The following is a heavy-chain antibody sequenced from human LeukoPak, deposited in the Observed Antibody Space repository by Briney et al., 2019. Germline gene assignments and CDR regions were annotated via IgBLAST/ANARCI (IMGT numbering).Heavy chain of an antibody. Sequence: ASVKVSCKASGYTFIGYYMHWVRQAPGQGLEWIGWINPNSGGTNYAQKFQGRVTMTGDTSISTAYMELSRLRSDDTAAYYCARVPNYDFWSGPYYYYMDVWGKGTTVTVSS. V-gene: IGHV1-2*02. CDR1: GYTFIGYY. D-gene: IGHD3-3*01. CDR3: ARVPNYDFWSGPYYYYMDV. J-gene: IGHJ6*03. CDR2: INPNSGGT.